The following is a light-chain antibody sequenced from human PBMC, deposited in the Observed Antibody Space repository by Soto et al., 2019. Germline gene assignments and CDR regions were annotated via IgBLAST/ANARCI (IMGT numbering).Light chain of an antibody. V-gene: IGLV2-14*01. CDR1: SSDVGGYNY. CDR3: SSYPSSNTLGV. J-gene: IGLJ2*01. CDR2: DVS. Sequence: QSVLTQPASVSGSPGQSITISCTGTSSDVGGYNYVSWYQQHPGKAPKLMIYDVSDRPSGVSNRFSGSKSGNTASLTISGLSAEDEADYYCSSYPSSNTLGVFGGGTKLTVL.